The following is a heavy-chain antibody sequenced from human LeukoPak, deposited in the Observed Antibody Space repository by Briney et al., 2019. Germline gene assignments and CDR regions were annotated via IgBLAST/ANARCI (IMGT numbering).Heavy chain of an antibody. CDR3: ARGQRGTYSYYFDC. D-gene: IGHD1-26*01. CDR1: GFSFDDYS. Sequence: GGSLRLSCAASGFSFDDYSMHWVRQAPGKGLEWVSLISWDGGSTAYADSVEGRFTTSRDKSKKFIYLQMSSLRNEDTALYYCARGQRGTYSYYFDCWGQGTLVTVSS. J-gene: IGHJ4*02. CDR2: ISWDGGST. V-gene: IGHV3-43*01.